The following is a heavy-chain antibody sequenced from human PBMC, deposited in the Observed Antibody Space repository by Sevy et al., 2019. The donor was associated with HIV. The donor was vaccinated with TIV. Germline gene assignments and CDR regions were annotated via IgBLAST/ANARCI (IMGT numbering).Heavy chain of an antibody. CDR1: GYTFTGYY. D-gene: IGHD2-15*01. V-gene: IGHV1-2*02. Sequence: ASVKVSCKASGYTFTGYYMHWVRRAPGQGLEWMGWINPNSGGTNYAQKFQGRVTMTRDTSISTAYMELSRLRSDDTAVYYCASGVVVAATRSFDYWGQGTLVTVSS. J-gene: IGHJ4*02. CDR2: INPNSGGT. CDR3: ASGVVVAATRSFDY.